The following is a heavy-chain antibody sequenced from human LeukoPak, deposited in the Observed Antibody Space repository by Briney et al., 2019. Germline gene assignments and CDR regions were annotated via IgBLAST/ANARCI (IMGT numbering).Heavy chain of an antibody. CDR3: AKLYGDNPCFDY. J-gene: IGHJ4*02. CDR1: GFTFSSYA. Sequence: PGGSLRLSCAASGFTFSSYAMSWVRQAPGKGLEWVSAISGSGGSTYYADSVKGRFTISRDNSKNTLYLQMNSLRAEDAAVYYCAKLYGDNPCFDYWGQGTLVTVSS. V-gene: IGHV3-23*01. D-gene: IGHD4-17*01. CDR2: ISGSGGST.